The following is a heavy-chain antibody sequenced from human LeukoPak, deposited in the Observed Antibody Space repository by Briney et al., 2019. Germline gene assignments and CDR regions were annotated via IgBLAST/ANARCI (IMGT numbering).Heavy chain of an antibody. Sequence: ASVKVSCKASGYTFTSYGISWVRQAPGQGLEWMGWISAYNGNTNYAQKLQGRVTMTTDTSTSTAYMELRSLRSDDTAVYYRARTTVTTGFHYYYYMDVWGKGTTVTISS. J-gene: IGHJ6*03. D-gene: IGHD4-17*01. CDR3: ARTTVTTGFHYYYYMDV. V-gene: IGHV1-18*01. CDR1: GYTFTSYG. CDR2: ISAYNGNT.